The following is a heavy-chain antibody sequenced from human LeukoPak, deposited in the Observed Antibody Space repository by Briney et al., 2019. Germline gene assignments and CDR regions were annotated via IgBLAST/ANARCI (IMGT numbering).Heavy chain of an antibody. Sequence: GGSLRLSCAASGFTFSSYAMSWVRQAPGKGLEWVAFIRYDGSNKYYADSVKGRFTISRDNSKNTLYLQMNSLRAEDTAVYYCAKESSSSYGYWGQGTLVTVSS. J-gene: IGHJ4*02. CDR3: AKESSSSYGY. CDR1: GFTFSSYA. D-gene: IGHD6-6*01. V-gene: IGHV3-30*02. CDR2: IRYDGSNK.